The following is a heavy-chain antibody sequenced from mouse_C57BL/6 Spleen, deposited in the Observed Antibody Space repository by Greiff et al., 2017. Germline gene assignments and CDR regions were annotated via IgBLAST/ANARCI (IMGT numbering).Heavy chain of an antibody. Sequence: QVQLQQPGAELVMPGASVKLSCKASGYTFTSYWMHWVKQRPGQGLEWIGEIDPSDSYTNYNQKFKGKSTLTVDKSSSTAYMQLSSLTSEDSAVYYCARRDDYDLYYYAMDYWGQGTSVTVSS. CDR3: ARRDDYDLYYYAMDY. J-gene: IGHJ4*01. V-gene: IGHV1-69*01. CDR2: IDPSDSYT. D-gene: IGHD2-4*01. CDR1: GYTFTSYW.